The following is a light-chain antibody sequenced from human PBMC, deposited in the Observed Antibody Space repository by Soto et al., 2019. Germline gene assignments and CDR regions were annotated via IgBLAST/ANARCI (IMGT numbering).Light chain of an antibody. CDR2: KNN. J-gene: IGLJ3*02. Sequence: QSVLTQQPSASGTPGQRVTISCSGGSYNVGKNLVYWYQQRPGTAPKLIIFKNNQRPSGVPDRFSGSNSGSSASLAISGLRSEDEADYFCAAWDDSLSAWVFGGGTKLTVL. CDR3: AAWDDSLSAWV. V-gene: IGLV1-47*01. CDR1: SYNVGKNL.